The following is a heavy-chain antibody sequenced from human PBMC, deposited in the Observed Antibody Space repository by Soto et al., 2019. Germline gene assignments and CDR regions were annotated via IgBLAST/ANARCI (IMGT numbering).Heavy chain of an antibody. V-gene: IGHV3-33*01. CDR2: IWYDGSNK. J-gene: IGHJ5*02. D-gene: IGHD3-16*02. CDR1: GFTFSSYG. Sequence: PGGSLRLSCAASGFTFSSYGMHWARQAPGKGLEWVAVIWYDGSNKYYADSVKGRFTISRDNSKNTLYLQMNSLRAEDTAVYYCARDFYDYVWGSYRPRGWFDPWGQGTLVTVSS. CDR3: ARDFYDYVWGSYRPRGWFDP.